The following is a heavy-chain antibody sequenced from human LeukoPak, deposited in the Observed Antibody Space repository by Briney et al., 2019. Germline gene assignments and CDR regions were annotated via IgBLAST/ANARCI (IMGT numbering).Heavy chain of an antibody. CDR3: ARDIPGGASFLDQ. CDR1: GFTFNNYW. V-gene: IGHV3-7*01. Sequence: GGSLRLSCAASGFTFNNYWMTWVRQAPGKGLEWVAHIHESGSYQNYVDSVRGRFTVSRDNTRRVLYLQMDSLRAEDTAVYYCARDIPGGASFLDQWGQGTLVTVSS. D-gene: IGHD5-18*01. CDR2: IHESGSYQ. J-gene: IGHJ5*02.